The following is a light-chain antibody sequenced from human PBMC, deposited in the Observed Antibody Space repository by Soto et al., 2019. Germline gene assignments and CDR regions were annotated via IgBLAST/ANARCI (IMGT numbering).Light chain of an antibody. CDR1: QSVSSSY. CDR2: GAS. J-gene: IGKJ5*01. Sequence: IVLTQSPGTLSLSPGERATLSCRPSQSVSSSYLAWYQQKPGQPPRLLIYGASSRATGIPDRFSGSGSGTDFTLTISRLEPEDFAVFYCQHYDSLPITFGQGTRLEIK. CDR3: QHYDSLPIT. V-gene: IGKV3-20*01.